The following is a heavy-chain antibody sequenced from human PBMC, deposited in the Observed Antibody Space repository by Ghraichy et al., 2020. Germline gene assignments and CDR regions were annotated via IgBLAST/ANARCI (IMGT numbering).Heavy chain of an antibody. CDR2: IYTSGST. CDR3: ARHTASDAFDL. J-gene: IGHJ3*01. D-gene: IGHD5-18*01. V-gene: IGHV4-4*09. Sequence: GSLSLTCTVSGGPISSYYWSWIRQPPGKRLEWIGFIYTSGSTNYSPSLKSRVRMSVDTSKNQFSVRLSSVTAADTAVYYCARHTASDAFDLWGQGTMVTVSS. CDR1: GGPISSYY.